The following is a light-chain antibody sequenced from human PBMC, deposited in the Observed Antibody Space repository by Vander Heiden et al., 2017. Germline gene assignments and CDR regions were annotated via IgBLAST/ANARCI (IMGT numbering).Light chain of an antibody. V-gene: IGLV2-14*01. Sequence: SALTQPASVSGSPGQSLTISCTGTSSDVGGSNYVSWYQHHPGKAPKLMIYEVSNRPSGVSNRFSGSKSGNTASLTISGLQAEDEADYYCSSSTSSSIVVFGGGTKLTVL. CDR3: SSSTSSSIVV. J-gene: IGLJ2*01. CDR2: EVS. CDR1: SSDVGGSNY.